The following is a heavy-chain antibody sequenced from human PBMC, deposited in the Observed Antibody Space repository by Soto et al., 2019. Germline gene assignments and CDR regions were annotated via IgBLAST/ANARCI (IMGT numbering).Heavy chain of an antibody. J-gene: IGHJ3*02. D-gene: IGHD3-22*01. Sequence: PGGSLRLSCAASGFTFSSYSMNWVRQAPGKGLEWVSYISSSSSTIYYADSVKGRFTISRDNAKNSLYLQMNSLRDEDTAVYYCARDTPYYDSSGYEAPYDAFDIWGQGTMVTVS. CDR1: GFTFSSYS. V-gene: IGHV3-48*02. CDR3: ARDTPYYDSSGYEAPYDAFDI. CDR2: ISSSSSTI.